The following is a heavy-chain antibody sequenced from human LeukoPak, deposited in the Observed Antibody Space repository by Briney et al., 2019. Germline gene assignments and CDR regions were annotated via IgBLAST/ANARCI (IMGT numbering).Heavy chain of an antibody. CDR3: ARGRVVPASSI. J-gene: IGHJ3*02. V-gene: IGHV4-39*01. D-gene: IGHD2-2*01. CDR1: GGSISSSSYY. Sequence: SETLSLTCTVSGGSISSSSYYWGWIRQPPGKGLEWIGSIYYSGSTYYNPSLKSRVIISVDTSKNQFSLKLSSVTAADTAVYYCARGRVVPASSIWGQGTMVTVSS. CDR2: IYYSGST.